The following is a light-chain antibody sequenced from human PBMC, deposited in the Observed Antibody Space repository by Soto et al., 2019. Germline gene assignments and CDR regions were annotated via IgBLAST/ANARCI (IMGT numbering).Light chain of an antibody. Sequence: DIVLTQSPGTLSLSPGERATLSCRASQSVSTSYFAWYQQKPGQAPRLLIYGTSTRATGIPDRFSGSGSGTDFTLTISRLEPEDFAVYFCQQYRSSPPITFGQETRLEIK. J-gene: IGKJ5*01. CDR1: QSVSTSY. CDR3: QQYRSSPPIT. V-gene: IGKV3-20*01. CDR2: GTS.